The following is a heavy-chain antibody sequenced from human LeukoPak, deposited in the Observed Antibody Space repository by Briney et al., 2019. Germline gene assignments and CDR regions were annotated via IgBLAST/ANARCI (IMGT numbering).Heavy chain of an antibody. CDR1: GFTFSSYG. Sequence: PGGSLRLSCAASGFTFSSYGMHWVRQAPGKGLEWVSYIGRSGSTIYYADSVKGRFTISRDNAKNSLYLQMNSLRAEDTAIYYCARDPSSSGYADYWGQGTLVTVSS. CDR3: ARDPSSSGYADY. D-gene: IGHD3-22*01. V-gene: IGHV3-48*04. J-gene: IGHJ4*02. CDR2: IGRSGSTI.